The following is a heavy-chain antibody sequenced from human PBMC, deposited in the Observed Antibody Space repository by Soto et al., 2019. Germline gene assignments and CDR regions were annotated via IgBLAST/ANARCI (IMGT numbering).Heavy chain of an antibody. J-gene: IGHJ4*02. CDR3: ASGLRLGELSSHPFDY. V-gene: IGHV3-9*01. CDR1: GITFDVYA. Sequence: GGSLRLSCAASGITFDVYAMHWVRQAPGKGLEWVSGISWNSGSIGYADSVKGRFTISRDNAKNSLYLQMNSLRAEDTALYYCASGLRLGELSSHPFDYWGQGTLVTVSS. CDR2: ISWNSGSI. D-gene: IGHD3-16*02.